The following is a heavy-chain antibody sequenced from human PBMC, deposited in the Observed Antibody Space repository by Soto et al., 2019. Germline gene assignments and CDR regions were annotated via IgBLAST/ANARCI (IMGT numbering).Heavy chain of an antibody. CDR1: GYTFTSYY. CDR2: INPSGGST. Sequence: QVQLVQSGAEVKKPGASVKVSCKASGYTFTSYYMHWVRQAPGQGLEWMGIINPSGGSTSYAQKLQGRVTMTRDTSTSTVYMELSSLRSEDTAVYYCARPALVYYYDSSGYYGHPFDYWGQGTLVTVSS. V-gene: IGHV1-46*01. D-gene: IGHD3-22*01. J-gene: IGHJ4*02. CDR3: ARPALVYYYDSSGYYGHPFDY.